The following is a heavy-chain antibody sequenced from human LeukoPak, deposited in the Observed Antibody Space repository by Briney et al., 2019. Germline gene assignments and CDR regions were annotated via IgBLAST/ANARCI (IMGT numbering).Heavy chain of an antibody. V-gene: IGHV1-18*01. Sequence: ASVKVSCKTFGDTFSYHSISWVRQAPGQGLEWMGWISAYTGNTNYAQKFQGRVTMTTDTPTSTASLEVRSLRSDDTAVYYCARGTGYSLSYFDYWGQGTLVSVSS. J-gene: IGHJ4*02. CDR1: GDTFSYHS. CDR2: ISAYTGNT. CDR3: ARGTGYSLSYFDY. D-gene: IGHD3/OR15-3a*01.